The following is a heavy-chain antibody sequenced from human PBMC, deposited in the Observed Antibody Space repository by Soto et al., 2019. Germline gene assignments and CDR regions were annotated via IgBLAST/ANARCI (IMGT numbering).Heavy chain of an antibody. CDR2: IKSKTDGETT. CDR3: TGGHYGE. J-gene: IGHJ4*02. Sequence: VQLVESGGALVKPGGSLRLSCTASSFTLSTAYMNWVRQAPGKGLEWVGHIKSKTDGETTDYAAPVKGRFTISRDDSRNTLYLQMNSLQTEDTAVYYCTGGHYGEWGQGTLVTVSS. D-gene: IGHD4-17*01. V-gene: IGHV3-15*07. CDR1: SFTLSTAY.